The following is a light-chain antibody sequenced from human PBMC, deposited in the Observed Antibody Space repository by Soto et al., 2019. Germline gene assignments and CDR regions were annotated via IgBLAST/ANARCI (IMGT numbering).Light chain of an antibody. V-gene: IGKV2-28*01. J-gene: IGKJ4*02. CDR1: QSLLHSNGYKY. CDR3: MQALQTPRT. Sequence: DIVMTQSPLSLPVTPGEPASISCKSSQSLLHSNGYKYLDWYLQKPVQSPQLLIYLGSNRASGVPDRFSGSGSGTDFTLKISRVEAEDVGVYYCMQALQTPRTFGGGTKVEIK. CDR2: LGS.